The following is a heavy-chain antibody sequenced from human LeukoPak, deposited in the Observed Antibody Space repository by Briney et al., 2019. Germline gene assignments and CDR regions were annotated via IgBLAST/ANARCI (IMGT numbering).Heavy chain of an antibody. CDR3: AKIFGAIVVVVAATFY. J-gene: IGHJ4*02. CDR1: GFTFSSYG. D-gene: IGHD2-15*01. CDR2: ISYDGSNK. Sequence: GGSLRLSCAASGFTFSSYGMHWVRQAPGKGLEWVAVISYDGSNKYYADSVKGRFTISRDNSKNTLYLQMNSLRAEDTAVYYCAKIFGAIVVVVAATFYWGQGTLVTVSS. V-gene: IGHV3-30*18.